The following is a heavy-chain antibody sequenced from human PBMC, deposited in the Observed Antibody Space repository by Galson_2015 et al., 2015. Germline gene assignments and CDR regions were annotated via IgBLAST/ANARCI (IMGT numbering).Heavy chain of an antibody. CDR2: INSDGSST. CDR3: ARGLGVGYYYMDV. D-gene: IGHD2-8*02. Sequence: SLRLSCAASGFTFSSYWMHWVRQAPGKGLVWVSRINSDGSSTSYADSVKGRFTISRDNAKNTLYLQMNSLRAEDTAVYYCARGLGVGYYYMDVWGKGTTVTVSS. V-gene: IGHV3-74*01. CDR1: GFTFSSYW. J-gene: IGHJ6*03.